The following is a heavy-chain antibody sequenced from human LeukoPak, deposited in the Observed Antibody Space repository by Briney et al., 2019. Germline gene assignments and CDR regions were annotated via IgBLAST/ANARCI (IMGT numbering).Heavy chain of an antibody. D-gene: IGHD2-2*01. Sequence: ASVKVSCKASGGTFSSYAISWVRQAPGQGLERMGRIIPIFGIANYAQKFQGRVTITADKSTSTAYMELSSLRSEDTAVYYCARYCSRTSCSDVWFHPWGQGTLVTASS. V-gene: IGHV1-69*04. CDR1: GGTFSSYA. CDR3: ARYCSRTSCSDVWFHP. CDR2: IIPIFGIA. J-gene: IGHJ5*02.